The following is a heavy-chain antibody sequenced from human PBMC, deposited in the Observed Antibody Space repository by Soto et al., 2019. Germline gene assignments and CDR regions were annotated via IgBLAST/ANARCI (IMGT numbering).Heavy chain of an antibody. CDR3: AKQANDFWSAFDY. V-gene: IGHV3-30*18. J-gene: IGHJ4*02. CDR2: ISYDGSNK. D-gene: IGHD3-3*01. Sequence: GGSLRLSCAASGFTFSSYGMHSVRQAPGKGLEWVAVISYDGSNKYYADSVKGRFTISRDNSKNTLYLQMNSLRAEDTAVYYCAKQANDFWSAFDYWGQGTLVTVSS. CDR1: GFTFSSYG.